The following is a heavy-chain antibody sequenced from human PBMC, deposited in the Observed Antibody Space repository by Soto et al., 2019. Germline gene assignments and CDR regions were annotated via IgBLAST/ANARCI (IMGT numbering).Heavy chain of an antibody. Sequence: EVQLLESGGGLVQPGGSLRLSCAASGFTFSSYAMSWVRQAPGKGLEWVSAISGSGGSTYYADSVKGRFTISRDNSQNPLYQQINSLRAEDTAVYHCAKDYLGGSSSFHDWFDPSGQGKLVTVS. D-gene: IGHD6-13*01. CDR2: ISGSGGST. CDR3: AKDYLGGSSSFHDWFDP. CDR1: GFTFSSYA. V-gene: IGHV3-23*01. J-gene: IGHJ5*02.